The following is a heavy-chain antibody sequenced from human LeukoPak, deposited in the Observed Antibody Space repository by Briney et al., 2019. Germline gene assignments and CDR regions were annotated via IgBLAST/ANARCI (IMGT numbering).Heavy chain of an antibody. J-gene: IGHJ5*02. CDR3: ARAGNTFGHYNWFAP. CDR2: IKQDGSEK. V-gene: IGHV3-7*05. Sequence: GGSLRLSCAASGFTFNNYWMIWVRQAPGKGLEWVANIKQDGSEKHYVDSVKGRFTISRDNAKNSVYLQMNSLRVEDTAVYLCARAGNTFGHYNWFAPWGQGTLVTVSS. CDR1: GFTFNNYW. D-gene: IGHD1-14*01.